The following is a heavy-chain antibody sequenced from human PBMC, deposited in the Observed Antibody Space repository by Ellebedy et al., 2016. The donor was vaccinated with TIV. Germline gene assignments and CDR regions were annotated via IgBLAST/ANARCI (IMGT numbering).Heavy chain of an antibody. CDR1: GFTFSSYA. CDR2: IVSNGDST. V-gene: IGHV3-64D*06. CDR3: VKAWGD. J-gene: IGHJ4*02. Sequence: GESLKISCSASGFTFSSYAMHWVRQAPGKGLEYISAIVSNGDSTYYANSVKGRFTISRDNSKNTLHLQMSSLRPEETAVYYCVKAWGDWGQGTLVTVSS. D-gene: IGHD3-16*01.